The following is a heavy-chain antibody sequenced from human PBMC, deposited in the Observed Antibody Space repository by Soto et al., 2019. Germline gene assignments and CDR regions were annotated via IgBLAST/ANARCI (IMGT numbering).Heavy chain of an antibody. Sequence: EVQLVESGGALIQPGGSLRLSCGASGLSVSDNYMGWVRQAPGRGLEWVSVMYAGGDTHYADSVKGRFTISGDKSENTLYLQMNSLRDEDTGVYFCVSRIPSWVFDYWGLGTLVTVSS. D-gene: IGHD2-21*01. V-gene: IGHV3-53*01. CDR1: GLSVSDNY. CDR2: MYAGGDT. CDR3: VSRIPSWVFDY. J-gene: IGHJ4*01.